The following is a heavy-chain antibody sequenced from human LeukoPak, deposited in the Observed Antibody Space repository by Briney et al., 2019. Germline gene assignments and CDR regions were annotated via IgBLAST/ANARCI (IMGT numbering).Heavy chain of an antibody. Sequence: GGSLRLSCAASGFTFSSYGMHWVRQAPGKGLEWVAVISYDGSNKYYADSVKGRFTISRDNSKNTLYLQMNSLRAEDTAVYYCAKDKWPHLYYFDYWGQGTLVTVSS. CDR3: AKDKWPHLYYFDY. CDR2: ISYDGSNK. V-gene: IGHV3-30*18. D-gene: IGHD5-12*01. CDR1: GFTFSSYG. J-gene: IGHJ4*02.